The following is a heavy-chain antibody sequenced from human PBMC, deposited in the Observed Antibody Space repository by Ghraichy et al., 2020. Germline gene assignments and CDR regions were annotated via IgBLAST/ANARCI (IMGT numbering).Heavy chain of an antibody. D-gene: IGHD2-2*01. CDR3: AREGEYFCSSTSCNAFDI. J-gene: IGHJ3*02. CDR1: GGSISSYY. V-gene: IGHV4-59*01. CDR2: IYYSGST. Sequence: SETLSLTCTVSGGSISSYYWSWIRQPPGKGLEWIGYIYYSGSTNYNPSLKSRVTISVDTSKNQFSLKLSSVTAADTAVYYCAREGEYFCSSTSCNAFDIWGQGTMVTVSS.